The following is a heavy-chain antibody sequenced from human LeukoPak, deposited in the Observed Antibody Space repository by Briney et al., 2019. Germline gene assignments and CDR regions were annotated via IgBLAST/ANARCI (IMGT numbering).Heavy chain of an antibody. Sequence: SETLSLTCTVSGGSISSGDYYWSWLRQHPGKGLEWIGYMYYTGSAYYNWSLKSRVIMSIDTSKNQFSLKLSSVTAADTAVYYCARSSVLLWFGELRNKYFDYWGQGTLVTVSS. V-gene: IGHV4-31*03. CDR3: ARSSVLLWFGELRNKYFDY. CDR1: GGSISSGDYY. J-gene: IGHJ4*02. D-gene: IGHD3-10*01. CDR2: MYYTGSA.